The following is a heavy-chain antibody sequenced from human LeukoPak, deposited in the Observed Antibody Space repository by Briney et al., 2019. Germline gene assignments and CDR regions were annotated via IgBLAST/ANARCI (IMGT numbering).Heavy chain of an antibody. CDR3: ARGGVATIDD. J-gene: IGHJ4*02. CDR1: GGSFSGYY. V-gene: IGHV4-34*01. Sequence: SETLSLTCAVYGGSFSGYYWSWIRQPPGKGLEWIGGINHSGSTNYNPSLKSRVTISVDTSKNQFSLKLSSVTAADTAVYYCARGGVATIDDWGQGTLVTVSS. CDR2: INHSGST. D-gene: IGHD5-12*01.